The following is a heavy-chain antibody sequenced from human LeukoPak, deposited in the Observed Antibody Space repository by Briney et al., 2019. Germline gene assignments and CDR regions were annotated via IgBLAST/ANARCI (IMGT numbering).Heavy chain of an antibody. CDR2: INDDSSDI. D-gene: IGHD2-15*01. Sequence: GGSLRLSCAASGFTFSLYAMTWVRQAPGKGLEWVSCINDDSSDIHYAGSVRGRFTISRDDARKTLYLQLSSLRVEDTAVYYCARDTLQPGLIDSWGPGTLVTVSS. CDR3: ARDTLQPGLIDS. V-gene: IGHV3-21*05. CDR1: GFTFSLYA. J-gene: IGHJ4*02.